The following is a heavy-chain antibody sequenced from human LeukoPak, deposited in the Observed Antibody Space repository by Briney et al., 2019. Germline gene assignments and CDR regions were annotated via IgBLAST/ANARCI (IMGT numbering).Heavy chain of an antibody. CDR1: GYSISSGHY. CDR3: ARAKPSIAAAGTIGY. Sequence: PSETLSLTCTVSGYSISSGHYWGWIRQPPGKGLEWIGSIYHSGSTYYNPSLKSRVTISVDTSKNQFSLKLSSVTAADTAVYYCARAKPSIAAAGTIGYWGQGTLVTVSS. CDR2: IYHSGST. J-gene: IGHJ4*02. V-gene: IGHV4-38-2*02. D-gene: IGHD6-13*01.